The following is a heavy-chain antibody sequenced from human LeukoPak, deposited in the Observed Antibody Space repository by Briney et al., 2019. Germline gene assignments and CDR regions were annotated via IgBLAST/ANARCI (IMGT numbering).Heavy chain of an antibody. J-gene: IGHJ6*03. Sequence: VASVKVSCTASGYTFTGYYMHWVRQAPGQGLEWMGWINPNSGGTNYAQKFQGRVTMTRDTSISTAYMELSRLRSDDTAVYYCARSWGTMVRGVIDYYYMDVWGKGTTVTVSS. CDR3: ARSWGTMVRGVIDYYYMDV. V-gene: IGHV1-2*02. CDR1: GYTFTGYY. D-gene: IGHD3-10*01. CDR2: INPNSGGT.